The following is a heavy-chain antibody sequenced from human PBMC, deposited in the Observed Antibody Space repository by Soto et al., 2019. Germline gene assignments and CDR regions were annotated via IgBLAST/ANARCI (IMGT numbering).Heavy chain of an antibody. D-gene: IGHD6-19*01. V-gene: IGHV5-51*01. CDR3: ATLRIAVAGPDYFDY. Sequence: GESLKISCKGSGYSFTSYWIGWVRQMPGKGLEWMGIIYPGDSDTRYSPSFQGQVTISADKSISTAYLQWSSLKASDTAMYYCATLRIAVAGPDYFDYWGQGTLVTVSS. CDR1: GYSFTSYW. CDR2: IYPGDSDT. J-gene: IGHJ4*02.